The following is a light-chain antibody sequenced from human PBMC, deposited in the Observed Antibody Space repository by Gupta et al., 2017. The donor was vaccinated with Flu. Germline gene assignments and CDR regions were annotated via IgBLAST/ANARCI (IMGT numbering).Light chain of an antibody. CDR1: QDIKIY. Sequence: SLSASVGDRVTITCRAMQDIKIYLDWYQNKPGIGPDLLIYCAATLQPGVKPLFIGSGVGTDVSVTMSSRQPEDDEPYYCQKDNGDPSTFGRG. CDR2: CAA. CDR3: QKDNGDPST. V-gene: IGKV1-27*01. J-gene: IGKJ2*01.